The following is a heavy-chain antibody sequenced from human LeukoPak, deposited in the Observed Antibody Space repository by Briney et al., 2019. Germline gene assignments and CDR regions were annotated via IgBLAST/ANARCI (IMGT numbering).Heavy chain of an antibody. CDR2: IRYDGTNK. V-gene: IGHV3-30*02. D-gene: IGHD3-3*01. CDR1: GFTFSSYG. J-gene: IGHJ3*02. Sequence: GGSLRLSCAASGFTFSSYGMHWVRQAPGKGLERVAFIRYDGTNKYYTDSVQGRFIISRDNSRNTVYLQMNSLRGEDTAVYYCATYDFWSGYYDAFDIWGQGTMVTVSS. CDR3: ATYDFWSGYYDAFDI.